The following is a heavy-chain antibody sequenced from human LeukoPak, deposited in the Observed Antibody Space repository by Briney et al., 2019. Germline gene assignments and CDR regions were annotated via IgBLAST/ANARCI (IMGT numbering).Heavy chain of an antibody. J-gene: IGHJ4*02. D-gene: IGHD3-16*01. CDR3: ARSYGSWPQIGFDY. Sequence: SETLSLTCAVYGGSFSGYYWSWIRQPPGKGLEWIGEINHSGSTNYNPSLKSRVTISVDTSKNQFSLKLSSVTAADTAVYYCARSYGSWPQIGFDYWGQGTLVTVSS. CDR1: GGSFSGYY. V-gene: IGHV4-34*01. CDR2: INHSGST.